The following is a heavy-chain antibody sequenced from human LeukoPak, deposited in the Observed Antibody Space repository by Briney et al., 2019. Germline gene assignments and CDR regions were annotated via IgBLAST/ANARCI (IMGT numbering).Heavy chain of an antibody. J-gene: IGHJ4*02. D-gene: IGHD3-22*01. CDR1: GVTFSSYG. V-gene: IGHV3-30*18. Sequence: GRSLRLSCAASGVTFSSYGMHLVRQAPGKGLEWVAVISYDGSNKYYADSVKGRFTISRDNSKNTLYLQMNSLRAEDTAVYYCAKELPTYYYDSSGYYYPDYWGQGTLVTVSS. CDR2: ISYDGSNK. CDR3: AKELPTYYYDSSGYYYPDY.